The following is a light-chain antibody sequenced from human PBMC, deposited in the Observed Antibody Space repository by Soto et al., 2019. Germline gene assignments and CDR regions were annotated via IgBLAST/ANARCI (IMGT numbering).Light chain of an antibody. V-gene: IGLV1-40*01. Sequence: QLVLTQPPSVSGAPGQRVTIPCTGSSSNIGARYDVYWYQQLPGTAPKLLIYGDSNRPSGVPDRFSGSNSGTSASLAITGLQAEDEADYYCQSYDSSLSGYVFGTGTKLTVL. J-gene: IGLJ1*01. CDR3: QSYDSSLSGYV. CDR2: GDS. CDR1: SSNIGARYD.